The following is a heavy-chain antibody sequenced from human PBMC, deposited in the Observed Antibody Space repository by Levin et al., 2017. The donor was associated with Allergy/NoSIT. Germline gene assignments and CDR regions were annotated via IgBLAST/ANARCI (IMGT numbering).Heavy chain of an antibody. CDR3: ARGSFCSGGRCYPVGAFDI. Sequence: GGSLRLSCAASGFTFSTYDMHWVRQVAGKGLEWVSGIGTFDDAYYPVSVRGRFIVSRDDAKNSLFLQMNSLTDGDTAVYYCARGSFCSGGRCYPVGAFDIWGQGTMVTVSS. CDR1: GFTFSTYD. V-gene: IGHV3-13*04. J-gene: IGHJ3*02. CDR2: IGTFDDA. D-gene: IGHD2-15*01.